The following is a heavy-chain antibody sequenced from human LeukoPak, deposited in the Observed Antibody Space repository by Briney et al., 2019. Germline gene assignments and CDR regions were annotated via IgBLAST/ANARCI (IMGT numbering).Heavy chain of an antibody. Sequence: GGSLRLSCAASGFTFSSYSMNWVRQAPGKGLEWVSSISSSSSYIYYADSVKGRFTISRDNAKNSLYLQMNSLRAEDTAVYYCARDYMAGATFQIQGPVDYWGQGTLVTVSS. CDR2: ISSSSSYI. V-gene: IGHV3-21*01. D-gene: IGHD1-26*01. CDR3: ARDYMAGATFQIQGPVDY. CDR1: GFTFSSYS. J-gene: IGHJ4*02.